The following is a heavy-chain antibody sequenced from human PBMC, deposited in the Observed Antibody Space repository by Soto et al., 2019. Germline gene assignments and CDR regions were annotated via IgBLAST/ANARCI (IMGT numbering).Heavy chain of an antibody. CDR1: GFTFSSYW. D-gene: IGHD1-20*01. CDR3: ARDLPYNWNPTFDY. Sequence: GGSLRLSCAASGFTFSSYWMSWVRQAPGKGLEWVANIKQDGSEKYYVDSVKGRFTISRDNAKNSLYLQMNSLRAEDTAVYYCARDLPYNWNPTFDYWGQGTLVTVSS. CDR2: IKQDGSEK. V-gene: IGHV3-7*01. J-gene: IGHJ4*02.